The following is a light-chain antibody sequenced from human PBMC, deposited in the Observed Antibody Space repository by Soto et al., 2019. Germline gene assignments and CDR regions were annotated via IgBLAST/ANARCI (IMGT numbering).Light chain of an antibody. CDR3: GSWDSSLSAYV. CDR1: SSNIGGNS. Sequence: QSVLTEPPSVSAAQGQRVTISCSGRSSNIGGNSVSWYQQLPGTAPKLLIYDDDKRPSGIPDRFSGSKSGTSATLGITGFQTGDEADHYCGSWDSSLSAYVFGTGTKVTVL. CDR2: DDD. J-gene: IGLJ1*01. V-gene: IGLV1-51*01.